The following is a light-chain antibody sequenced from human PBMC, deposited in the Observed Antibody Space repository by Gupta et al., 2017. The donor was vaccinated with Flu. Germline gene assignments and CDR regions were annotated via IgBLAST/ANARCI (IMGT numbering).Light chain of an antibody. CDR2: EVS. CDR3: GSYAVGNQYL. CDR1: SSDVGGFNS. Sequence: QSALTQPPTASGSPEQSVTISCTGTSSDVGGFNSVSWYQHHPGKAPILSIYEVSNRPSGVPDRFSGSKSGNTASLTVSGLQAEDEADYYCGSYAVGNQYLFGGGTKVTVL. V-gene: IGLV2-8*01. J-gene: IGLJ2*01.